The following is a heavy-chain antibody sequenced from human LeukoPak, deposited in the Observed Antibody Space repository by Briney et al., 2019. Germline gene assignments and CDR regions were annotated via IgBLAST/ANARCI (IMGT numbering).Heavy chain of an antibody. J-gene: IGHJ4*02. Sequence: SVKVSCKASGGTFSSHTISWVRQAPEQGLEWMGRIIPILGIANYAQKFQGRVTITADKSTSTAYMELSSLRSEDTAVYYCAPSEETPYFDYWGQGTLVTVSS. CDR1: GGTFSSHT. CDR3: APSEETPYFDY. V-gene: IGHV1-69*02. CDR2: IIPILGIA.